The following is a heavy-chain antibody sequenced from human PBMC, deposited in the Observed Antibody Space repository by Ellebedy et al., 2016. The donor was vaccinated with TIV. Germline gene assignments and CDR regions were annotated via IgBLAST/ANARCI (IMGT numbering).Heavy chain of an antibody. J-gene: IGHJ4*02. CDR2: ISSSGSTI. Sequence: GESLKISXAASGFTFSDYYMSWIRQAPGKGLEWVSYISSSGSTIYYADSVKGRFTISRDNAKNSLYLQMNSLRAEDTAVYYCASLVEYYYDSSGYYPGGDYWGQGTLVTVSS. D-gene: IGHD3-22*01. V-gene: IGHV3-11*04. CDR3: ASLVEYYYDSSGYYPGGDY. CDR1: GFTFSDYY.